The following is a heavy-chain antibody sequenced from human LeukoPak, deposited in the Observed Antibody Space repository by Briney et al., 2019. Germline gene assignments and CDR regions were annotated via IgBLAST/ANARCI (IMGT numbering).Heavy chain of an antibody. V-gene: IGHV5-51*01. CDR3: ARLSDSSAYY. D-gene: IGHD3-22*01. CDR1: GYSFTSYW. CDR2: IYPGDSNT. J-gene: IGHJ4*02. Sequence: RESLKISCKGSGYSFTSYWIGWVRQMPGKGLEWMGIIYPGDSNTRYSPSFQGQVTISADKSISTAYLQWSSLKASDTAIYYCARLSDSSAYYWGQGTLVTVSS.